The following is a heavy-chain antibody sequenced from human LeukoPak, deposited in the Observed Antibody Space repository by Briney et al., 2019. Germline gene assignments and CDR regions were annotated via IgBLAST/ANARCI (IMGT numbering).Heavy chain of an antibody. CDR1: GGSISSYY. V-gene: IGHV4-59*01. CDR3: ARAVAGELYYYYYYMDV. D-gene: IGHD6-19*01. Sequence: SETLSLTCTVSGGSISSYYWSWIRQPPGKGLEWIGYIYYSGSTNYNPSLKSRVTISVDTSKNQFSLKLSSVTAADTAVYYCARAVAGELYYYYYYMDVRGKGTTVTVSS. CDR2: IYYSGST. J-gene: IGHJ6*03.